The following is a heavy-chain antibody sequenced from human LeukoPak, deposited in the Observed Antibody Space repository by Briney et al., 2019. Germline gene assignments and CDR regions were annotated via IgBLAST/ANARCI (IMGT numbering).Heavy chain of an antibody. Sequence: SETLSLTCTVSGGSISSYYWSWIRQPPGKGLEWIGYIYYSGSTNYNPSLKSRVTISVDTSKNQFSLKLSSVTAADTAVYYCARGGGAYYDFWSGYPVDYWGQGTLVTVSS. CDR2: IYYSGST. CDR3: ARGGGAYYDFWSGYPVDY. D-gene: IGHD3-3*01. V-gene: IGHV4-59*01. J-gene: IGHJ4*02. CDR1: GGSISSYY.